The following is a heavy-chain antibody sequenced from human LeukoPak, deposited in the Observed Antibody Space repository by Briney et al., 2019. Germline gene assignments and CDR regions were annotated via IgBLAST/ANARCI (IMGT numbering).Heavy chain of an antibody. CDR2: IYYSGST. Sequence: SETLSLTCTVSGGSLSSSTYYWGWLRQPPGKGLEWIGSIYYSGSTYNNPSLKSRVTIFVDTSKNQFSLKLSSVTATDTAVYYCARTYGDYDDAFDVWGQGTMVTVSS. J-gene: IGHJ3*01. V-gene: IGHV4-39*01. CDR3: ARTYGDYDDAFDV. D-gene: IGHD4-17*01. CDR1: GGSLSSSTYY.